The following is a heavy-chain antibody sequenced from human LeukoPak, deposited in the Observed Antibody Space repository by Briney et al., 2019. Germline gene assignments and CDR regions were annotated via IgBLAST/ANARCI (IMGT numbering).Heavy chain of an antibody. J-gene: IGHJ4*02. D-gene: IGHD6-19*01. CDR3: ARHSWLYYFDY. CDR1: GGSISSGGYH. CDR2: IYDSGST. V-gene: IGHV4-31*03. Sequence: SQTLSLTCSVSGGSISSGGYHWSWIRQHPGKGLEWIGYIYDSGSTYYNPSLKSRVTISVDTSKNQFSLKLSSVTAADTAVYYCARHSWLYYFDYWGQGTLVTVSS.